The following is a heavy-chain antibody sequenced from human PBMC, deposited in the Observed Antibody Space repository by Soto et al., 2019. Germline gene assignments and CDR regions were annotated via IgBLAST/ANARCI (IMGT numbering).Heavy chain of an antibody. D-gene: IGHD3-3*01. CDR1: GFTVNSRF. J-gene: IGHJ4*02. V-gene: IGHV3-66*01. CDR2: MSDSGTA. Sequence: GGSLRLSCAASGFTVNSRFMTWIRQAPGKGLEWVSVMSDSGTAYYADSVKGRFTISRDISKNTVFLQMNSLRAEDTAVYYCASDILGGAYDFGHGGQGSRVTVAS. CDR3: ASDILGGAYDFGH.